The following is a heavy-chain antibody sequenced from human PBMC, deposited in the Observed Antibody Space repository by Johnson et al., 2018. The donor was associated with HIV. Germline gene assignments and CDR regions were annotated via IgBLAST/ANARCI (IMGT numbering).Heavy chain of an antibody. CDR1: GFTFSIFG. D-gene: IGHD6-19*01. CDR3: ARDREYGLAWGWALDI. V-gene: IGHV3-30*03. CDR2: ISHDGSNR. J-gene: IGHJ3*02. Sequence: QVQLVESGGGVVQPGRSLRLSCAASGFTFSIFGMHWVRQAPGKGLEWLAFISHDGSNRYYADSVKGRFTISRDNSKNTLYLQTNSLRGEDTAVYYCARDREYGLAWGWALDIWGQGTMVTVSS.